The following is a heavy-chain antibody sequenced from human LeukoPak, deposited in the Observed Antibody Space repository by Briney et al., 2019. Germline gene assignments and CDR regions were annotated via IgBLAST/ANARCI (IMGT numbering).Heavy chain of an antibody. CDR1: GGTFSSYA. Sequence: SVKVSCKASGGTFSSYAISWVRQAPGQGLEWMGRIIPIFGTANYAQKFQGRVTITADKSTSTAYMELSSLRSEDTAVYYCARGGRSWSALKMTTNLRFDYWGQGTLVTVSS. D-gene: IGHD4-17*01. V-gene: IGHV1-69*06. CDR3: ARGGRSWSALKMTTNLRFDY. CDR2: IIPIFGTA. J-gene: IGHJ4*02.